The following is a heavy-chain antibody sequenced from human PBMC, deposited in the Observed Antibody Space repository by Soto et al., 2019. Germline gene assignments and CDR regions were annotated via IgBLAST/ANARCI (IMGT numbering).Heavy chain of an antibody. V-gene: IGHV1-46*03. CDR2: INPSGGST. D-gene: IGHD2-2*01. Sequence: ASVKVSCKASGYTFTSYYMHWVRQAPGQGLEWMGIINPSGGSTSYAQKFQGRVTMTRDTSTSTVYMELSSLRSEDTAVYYCARTVVPAAMPIPDFDYWGQGTLVTVSS. J-gene: IGHJ4*02. CDR1: GYTFTSYY. CDR3: ARTVVPAAMPIPDFDY.